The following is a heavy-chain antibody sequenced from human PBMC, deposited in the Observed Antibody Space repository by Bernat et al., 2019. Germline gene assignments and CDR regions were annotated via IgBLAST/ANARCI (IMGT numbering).Heavy chain of an antibody. CDR1: GFTFSSYA. J-gene: IGHJ4*02. Sequence: EVQLLESGGGLVQPGGSLRLSCAASGFTFSSYAMSWVRQAPGKGLEWVSAISGSGGSTYYADSVKGRFTISRDNSKNTLYLQMNSLRAEDTAVYYCARDTGSSGLFDYWGQGTLVTVSS. D-gene: IGHD6-19*01. V-gene: IGHV3-23*01. CDR2: ISGSGGST. CDR3: ARDTGSSGLFDY.